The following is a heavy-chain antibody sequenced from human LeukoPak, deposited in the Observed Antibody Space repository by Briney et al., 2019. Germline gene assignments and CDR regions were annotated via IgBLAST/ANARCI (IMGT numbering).Heavy chain of an antibody. Sequence: GGSLRLSCAASGFTFDDYAMHWVRQAPGKGLEWVSGISWNSGSIGYADSVKGRFTISRDNAKNSLYLQMNSLRAEDTALYYCAKEAIVVGATLYYFDYWGQGTLVTVSS. D-gene: IGHD1-26*01. CDR3: AKEAIVVGATLYYFDY. CDR1: GFTFDDYA. J-gene: IGHJ4*02. V-gene: IGHV3-9*01. CDR2: ISWNSGSI.